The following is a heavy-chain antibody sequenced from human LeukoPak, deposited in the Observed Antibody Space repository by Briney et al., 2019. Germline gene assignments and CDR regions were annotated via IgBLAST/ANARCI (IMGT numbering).Heavy chain of an antibody. J-gene: IGHJ4*02. D-gene: IGHD2/OR15-2a*01. Sequence: GGSLRLSCAASGFTFDDYAMHWVRQAPGKGLEWVSSISSSSSYIYYADSVKGRFTISRDNAKNSLYLQMNSLRAEDTAVYYCANRDSTTGGDYWGQGTLVTVSS. CDR3: ANRDSTTGGDY. CDR2: ISSSSSYI. CDR1: GFTFDDYA. V-gene: IGHV3-21*01.